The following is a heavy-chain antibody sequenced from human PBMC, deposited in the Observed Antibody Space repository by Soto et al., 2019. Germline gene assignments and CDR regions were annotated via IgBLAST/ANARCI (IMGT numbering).Heavy chain of an antibody. D-gene: IGHD4-17*01. CDR1: GFTFDDYG. Sequence: EVQLVESGGGVVRPGGSLRLSCAASGFTFDDYGMSWVRQAPGKGLEWVSGINWNGGSTSYADSVKGRFTISRDNAKNSLYLQMNSLRAEDTALYHCARAHDYGDYRAFDYWGQGTLVTVSS. V-gene: IGHV3-20*01. J-gene: IGHJ4*02. CDR2: INWNGGST. CDR3: ARAHDYGDYRAFDY.